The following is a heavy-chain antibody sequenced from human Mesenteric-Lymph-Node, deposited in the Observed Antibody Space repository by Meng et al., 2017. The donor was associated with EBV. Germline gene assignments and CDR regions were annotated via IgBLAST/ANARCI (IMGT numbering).Heavy chain of an antibody. Sequence: EARLRESGGCLIQRAGSRGLDCAASGFYLISYDMSWVRQVPGKGLECVSAISGSGGSTYNADSVKGRFTISRDNSKNTLYLQMNSLRAEDTAVYYCAKLPTVSNFDYWGQGTLVTVSS. CDR1: GFYLISYD. J-gene: IGHJ4*02. CDR3: AKLPTVSNFDY. D-gene: IGHD4-17*01. V-gene: IGHV3-23*01. CDR2: ISGSGGST.